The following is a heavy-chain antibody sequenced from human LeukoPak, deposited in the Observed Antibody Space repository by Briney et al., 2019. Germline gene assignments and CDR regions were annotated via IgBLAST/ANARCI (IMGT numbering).Heavy chain of an antibody. CDR1: GFTFSIYA. CDR3: AKGLGQLLSD. Sequence: GGSLRLSCAASGFTFSIYAMSWVRQAPGKGLEWVSAISGSGGTAYYADSVKGRFTISRDNSKNTLYLQMNSLRAEDTAVYYCAKGLGQLLSDWGQGTLVTVSS. D-gene: IGHD2-2*01. CDR2: ISGSGGTA. J-gene: IGHJ4*02. V-gene: IGHV3-23*01.